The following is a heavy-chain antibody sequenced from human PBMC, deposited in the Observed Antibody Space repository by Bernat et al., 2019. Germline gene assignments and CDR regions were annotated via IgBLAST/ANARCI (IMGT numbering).Heavy chain of an antibody. Sequence: EVQLLESGGGLVQPGGSLRLSCAASGFTFSSYAMSWVRQAPGKGLEWVSAISGSGGSKYYADSVKGRFTISRDNSKNTLYLQMNSLRAEDTAVYYCAKDRQGGYSYGYGVDYWGQGTLVTVSS. CDR1: GFTFSSYA. CDR3: AKDRQGGYSYGYGVDY. D-gene: IGHD5-18*01. J-gene: IGHJ4*02. V-gene: IGHV3-23*01. CDR2: ISGSGGSK.